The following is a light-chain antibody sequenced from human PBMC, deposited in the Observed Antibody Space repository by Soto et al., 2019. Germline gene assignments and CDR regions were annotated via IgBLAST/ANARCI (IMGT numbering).Light chain of an antibody. CDR3: QQRSNWPIT. Sequence: EIFLTQSPAALSFSPGERAPLSWRASQSVSSYLAWYQQKPGQAPRLLIYDASNRATGIPARFSGSGSGTDFTLTISSLEPEDFAVYYCQQRSNWPITFGQGTRLEIK. J-gene: IGKJ5*01. CDR2: DAS. CDR1: QSVSSY. V-gene: IGKV3-11*01.